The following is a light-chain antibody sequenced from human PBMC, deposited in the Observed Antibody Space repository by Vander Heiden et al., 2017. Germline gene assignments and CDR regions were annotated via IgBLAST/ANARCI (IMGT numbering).Light chain of an antibody. V-gene: IGKV1-39*01. CDR2: AAS. Sequence: DIQMPQSPSSLSASVGDRVTITCRASQSISSYLNWYQQKPGKAPKLLIYAASSLQSGVPSRFTGSGSGTDFTLTISSLQPEDFATYYCQQSYSTPPMYTFGQGTKLEIK. CDR3: QQSYSTPPMYT. CDR1: QSISSY. J-gene: IGKJ2*01.